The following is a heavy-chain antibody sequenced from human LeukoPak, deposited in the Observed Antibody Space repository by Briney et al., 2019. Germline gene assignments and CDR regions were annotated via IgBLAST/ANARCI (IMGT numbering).Heavy chain of an antibody. Sequence: GGSLRLSCAASGFTFSSYSMNWVRQAPGKGLEWVSSISSSSSYIYYAGSVKGRFTISRDNAKNSLYLQMNSLRAEDTAVYYCTRDSGSGSYYTIPWFDPWGQGTLVTVSS. J-gene: IGHJ5*02. CDR2: ISSSSSYI. V-gene: IGHV3-21*01. CDR1: GFTFSSYS. D-gene: IGHD3-10*01. CDR3: TRDSGSGSYYTIPWFDP.